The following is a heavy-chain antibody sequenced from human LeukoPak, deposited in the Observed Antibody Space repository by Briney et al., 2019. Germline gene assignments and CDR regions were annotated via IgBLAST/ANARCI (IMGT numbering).Heavy chain of an antibody. V-gene: IGHV1-2*02. CDR1: GYTFTGFY. CDR2: INPDSGGT. D-gene: IGHD3-10*01. Sequence: ASVKVSCKASGYTFTGFYIHWVRQAPGQGLEWMGWINPDSGGTNYAQKFQGRVTMTRDTSIGTAYLGLSRLRSDDTAVYYCARVREYYGSGGWFDPWGQGTLVTVSS. J-gene: IGHJ5*02. CDR3: ARVREYYGSGGWFDP.